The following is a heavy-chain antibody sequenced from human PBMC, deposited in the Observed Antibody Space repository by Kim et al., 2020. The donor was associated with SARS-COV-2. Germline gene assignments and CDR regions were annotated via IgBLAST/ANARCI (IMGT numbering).Heavy chain of an antibody. J-gene: IGHJ6*02. CDR1: GFTFSDYY. CDR2: ISSSSSYT. CDR3: ARDHSTYYYDSSGYYRALTPEYYYYGMDV. D-gene: IGHD3-22*01. Sequence: GGSLRLSCAASGFTFSDYYMSWIRQAPGKGLEWVSYISSSSSYTNYADSVKGRFTISGDNVKNSLYLQMNSLRAEDTAVYYCARDHSTYYYDSSGYYRALTPEYYYYGMDVWGQGTTVTVSS. V-gene: IGHV3-11*05.